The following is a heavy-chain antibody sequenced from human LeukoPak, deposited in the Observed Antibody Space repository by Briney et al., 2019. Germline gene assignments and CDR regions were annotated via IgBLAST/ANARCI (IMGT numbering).Heavy chain of an antibody. V-gene: IGHV3-66*01. J-gene: IGHJ6*03. Sequence: PGGSLRLSCAASGFTVSSNYMSWVRQAPGKGLEWVSVIYSGGSTYYADSVKGRFTISRDNAKNSLYLQMNSLRAEDTALYHCARVGIAAGEAPYYYYMDVWGKGTTVTVSS. CDR1: GFTVSSNY. CDR2: IYSGGST. CDR3: ARVGIAAGEAPYYYYMDV. D-gene: IGHD6-13*01.